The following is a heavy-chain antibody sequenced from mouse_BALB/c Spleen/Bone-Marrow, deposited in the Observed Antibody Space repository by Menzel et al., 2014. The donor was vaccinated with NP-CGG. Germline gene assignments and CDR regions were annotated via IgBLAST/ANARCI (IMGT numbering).Heavy chain of an antibody. D-gene: IGHD1-2*01. CDR1: GYTFTSYI. CDR2: INPYNDGT. V-gene: IGHV1-14*01. J-gene: IGHJ3*01. Sequence: VQLQQSGPELVKPGASVKMSCKASGYTFTSYIIHWVKQKPGPGLEWIGYINPYNDGTKYNERFRNKATLTSDKSSSTAYMELSSLTSDDSAVYYCARWHYYGAYWGQGTLVTVSA. CDR3: ARWHYYGAY.